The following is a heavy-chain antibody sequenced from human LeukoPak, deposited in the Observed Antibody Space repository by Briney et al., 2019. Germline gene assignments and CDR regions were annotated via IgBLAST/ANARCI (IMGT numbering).Heavy chain of an antibody. CDR2: IIPIFGTA. Sequence: SVKVSCKASGGTFSSYAISWVRQAPGQGLEWMGRIIPIFGTANYAQKFQGRVTITTDESTSTAYMELSSLRSEDTAVYYCARDRLWFGELPLNWFDPWGQGTLVTASS. J-gene: IGHJ5*02. V-gene: IGHV1-69*05. D-gene: IGHD3-10*01. CDR1: GGTFSSYA. CDR3: ARDRLWFGELPLNWFDP.